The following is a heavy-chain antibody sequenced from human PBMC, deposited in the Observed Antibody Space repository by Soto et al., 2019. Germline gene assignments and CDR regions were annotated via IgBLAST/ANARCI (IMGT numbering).Heavy chain of an antibody. CDR3: ARGGSSGWYFLGPAGDY. J-gene: IGHJ4*02. D-gene: IGHD6-19*01. V-gene: IGHV3-7*03. Sequence: EVQLVESGGGLVQPGGSLRLSCAASGFTFSSYWMSWVRQAPGKGLEWVANIKQDGSEKYYVDSVKGRFTISRDNAKNLLYLQMNSLRAEDTAVYYCARGGSSGWYFLGPAGDYWGQGTLVTVSS. CDR1: GFTFSSYW. CDR2: IKQDGSEK.